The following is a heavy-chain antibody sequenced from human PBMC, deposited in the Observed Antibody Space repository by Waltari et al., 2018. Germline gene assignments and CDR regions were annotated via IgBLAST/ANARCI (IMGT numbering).Heavy chain of an antibody. J-gene: IGHJ4*02. Sequence: EVQLVESGGGLIQPGGSLRLSGVASGVTVSNNYMNWLRQAPGKGLELVSLIYSGGTTYYADSVRGRFTISRDGSKNTVYLQMNSLRAEDTAVYFCARNQVETALGYWGQGTLVTVSS. CDR1: GVTVSNNY. V-gene: IGHV3-53*01. CDR3: ARNQVETALGY. D-gene: IGHD2-21*02. CDR2: IYSGGTT.